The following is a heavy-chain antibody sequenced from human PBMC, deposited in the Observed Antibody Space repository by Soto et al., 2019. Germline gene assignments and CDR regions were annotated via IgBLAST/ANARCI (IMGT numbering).Heavy chain of an antibody. CDR1: GYVFSSYW. V-gene: IGHV3-74*01. Sequence: EVQLVESGGGLVQPGGSLRLSCAASGYVFSSYWMHWVRQVPGKGLVWVSRITNDGSSTSYADSVNGRFTISRDNAKNTLYLQMNSLSVEDTAVYYCARGVQGSRYFELWGRGTLVTVSS. CDR2: ITNDGSST. CDR3: ARGVQGSRYFEL. J-gene: IGHJ2*01.